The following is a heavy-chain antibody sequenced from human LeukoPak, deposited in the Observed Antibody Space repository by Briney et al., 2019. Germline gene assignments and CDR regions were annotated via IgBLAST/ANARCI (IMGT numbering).Heavy chain of an antibody. CDR2: VSGSGDST. D-gene: IGHD4-23*01. J-gene: IGHJ4*02. CDR3: ATDDPRWPY. Sequence: GGSLRLSCAVSGFTFNNYAMTWVRQAPGKGLEWVSGVSGSGDSTYHADPVKGRFSISRDNSKNTLYLQMNSLRAEDTAVYYCATDDPRWPYWGQGTLVTVSS. V-gene: IGHV3-23*01. CDR1: GFTFNNYA.